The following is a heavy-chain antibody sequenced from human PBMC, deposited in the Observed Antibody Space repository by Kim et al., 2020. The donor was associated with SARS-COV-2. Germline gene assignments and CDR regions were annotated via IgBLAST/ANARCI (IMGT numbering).Heavy chain of an antibody. CDR2: IKSKTDGGKT. CDR3: TKNYYDSSGYYFDY. J-gene: IGHJ4*02. CDR1: GFPFSNAW. Sequence: VGSLRLSCAASGFPFSNAWMSWFRQAPGNGLEWGGRIKSKTDGGKTDYAAPVKGRFTISRDDSKNTLYLQMNSLKTEDTAVYYCTKNYYDSSGYYFDYWGQGTLVNVSS. D-gene: IGHD3-22*01. V-gene: IGHV3-15*01.